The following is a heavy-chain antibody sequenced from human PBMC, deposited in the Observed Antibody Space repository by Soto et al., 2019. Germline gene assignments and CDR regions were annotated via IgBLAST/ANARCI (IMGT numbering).Heavy chain of an antibody. V-gene: IGHV3-33*01. Sequence: QVQLVESGGGVVQPGRSLRLSCAASGFTFSSYGMHWVRQAPGKGLEWVAVIWYDGSNKYYADSVKGRFTISRDNSKNTLYLQMNSLRVEDTAVYYCARDFSSSWDHEYAGAFDIWGQGTMVTVSS. D-gene: IGHD6-13*01. CDR1: GFTFSSYG. CDR3: ARDFSSSWDHEYAGAFDI. J-gene: IGHJ3*02. CDR2: IWYDGSNK.